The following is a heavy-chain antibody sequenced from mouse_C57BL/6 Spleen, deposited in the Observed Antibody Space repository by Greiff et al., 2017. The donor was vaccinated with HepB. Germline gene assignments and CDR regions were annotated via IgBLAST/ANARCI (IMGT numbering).Heavy chain of an antibody. CDR3: ARFYEYAMDY. CDR2: ISSGSSTI. D-gene: IGHD1-1*01. CDR1: GFTFSDYG. V-gene: IGHV5-17*01. J-gene: IGHJ4*01. Sequence: VQLQESGGGLVKPGGSLKLSCAASGFTFSDYGMHWVRQAPEKGLEWVAYISSGSSTIYYADTVKGRFTISRDNAKNTLFLQMTSLRSEDTAMYYCARFYEYAMDYWGQGTSVTVSS.